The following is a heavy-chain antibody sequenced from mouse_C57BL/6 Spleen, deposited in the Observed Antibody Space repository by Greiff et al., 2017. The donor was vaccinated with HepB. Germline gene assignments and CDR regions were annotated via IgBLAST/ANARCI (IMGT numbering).Heavy chain of an antibody. J-gene: IGHJ3*01. V-gene: IGHV5-9*01. CDR1: GFTFSSYT. CDR2: ISGGGGNT. D-gene: IGHD2-3*01. CDR3: ARHGGYDGSAWFAY. Sequence: EVKLMESGGGLVKPGGSLKLSCAASGFTFSSYTMSWVRQTPEKRLEWVATISGGGGNTYYPDSVKGRFTISRDNAKNTLYLQMSSLRSEDTALYYGARHGGYDGSAWFAYWGQGTLVTVSA.